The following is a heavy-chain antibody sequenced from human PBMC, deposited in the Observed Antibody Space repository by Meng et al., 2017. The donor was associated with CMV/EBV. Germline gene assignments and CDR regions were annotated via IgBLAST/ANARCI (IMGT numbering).Heavy chain of an antibody. D-gene: IGHD2-2*01. CDR2: ISSNGNTI. J-gene: IGHJ4*02. Sequence: GESLKISCTASGFTFNTYEMNWVRQAPGKGLEWVSSISSNGNTIFYADFVKGRFTVSRDNLKNSLYLQMNYLRADDTAVYYCARWYFSTTICLFDYWGQGALVTVSS. CDR1: GFTFNTYE. CDR3: ARWYFSTTICLFDY. V-gene: IGHV3-48*03.